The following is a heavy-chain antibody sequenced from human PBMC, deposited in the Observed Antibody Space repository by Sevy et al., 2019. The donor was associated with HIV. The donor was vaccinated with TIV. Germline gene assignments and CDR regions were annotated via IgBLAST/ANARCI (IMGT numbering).Heavy chain of an antibody. CDR3: ARDGARITMVQGVMAYYHGMDV. Sequence: GWSLRLSCAASGFTFSTYSMNWVRQAPGKGLEWVSSISSSSNYIYYADSVKGRFTISRDNAKNSLYLQMNSVRAEDTAVYYCARDGARITMVQGVMAYYHGMDVWGQGTTATVSS. V-gene: IGHV3-21*01. D-gene: IGHD3-10*01. J-gene: IGHJ6*02. CDR1: GFTFSTYS. CDR2: ISSSSNYI.